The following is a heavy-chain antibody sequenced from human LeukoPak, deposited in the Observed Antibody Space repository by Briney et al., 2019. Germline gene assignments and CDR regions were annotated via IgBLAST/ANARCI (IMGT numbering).Heavy chain of an antibody. CDR3: ASSDGDYYFDY. J-gene: IGHJ4*02. CDR2: INHSGST. D-gene: IGHD4-17*01. Sequence: SETLSLTCAVYGGSFSGYYWSWIRQPPGKGLEGIGEINHSGSTNYNPSLKSRVTISVDTSKNQFSLKLSSVTAADTAVYYCASSDGDYYFDYWGQGTLVTVSS. V-gene: IGHV4-34*01. CDR1: GGSFSGYY.